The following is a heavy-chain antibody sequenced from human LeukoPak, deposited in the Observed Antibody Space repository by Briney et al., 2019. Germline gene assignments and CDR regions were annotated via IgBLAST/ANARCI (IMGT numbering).Heavy chain of an antibody. CDR1: GYTFTKYG. CDR2: IDTNSGDT. D-gene: IGHD3-22*01. J-gene: IGHJ4*02. V-gene: IGHV1-18*01. CDR3: SRDWPLVITDS. Sequence: ASLKVSCKASGYTFTKYGISWLRQAPGQGLEWMGRIDTNSGDTHFAQTFQDRVTMTTETSTTTAYMELRSLTSDDTAVYFCSRDWPLVITDSWGQGTLVTVSS.